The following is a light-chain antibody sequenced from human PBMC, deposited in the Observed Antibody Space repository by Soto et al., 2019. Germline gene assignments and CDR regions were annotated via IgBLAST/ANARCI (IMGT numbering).Light chain of an antibody. Sequence: SYELTQPLSVSVALGQTARITCGGNNIGSKNVHRHQQKPGQAPVLVIYRDSNRPSGIPERFSGSNSGNTATLTISRAQAGDEADYYCQVWDSSAARVFGGGTKLTVL. J-gene: IGLJ3*02. CDR2: RDS. CDR3: QVWDSSAARV. CDR1: NIGSKN. V-gene: IGLV3-9*01.